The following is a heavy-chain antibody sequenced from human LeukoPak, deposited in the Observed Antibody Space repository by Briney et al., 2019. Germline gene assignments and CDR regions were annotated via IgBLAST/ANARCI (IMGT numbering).Heavy chain of an antibody. J-gene: IGHJ4*02. CDR1: GGSISSYY. CDR3: ARDEGSSSGFDY. D-gene: IGHD3-10*01. V-gene: IGHV4-59*01. CDR2: IYYSGST. Sequence: NASETLSLTCTVSGGSISSYYWSWIRHPPGKGLEWIGYIYYSGSTNYNPSLESRVTISVDTSKNQFSLKLSSVTAADTAVYYCARDEGSSSGFDYWGQGTLVTVSS.